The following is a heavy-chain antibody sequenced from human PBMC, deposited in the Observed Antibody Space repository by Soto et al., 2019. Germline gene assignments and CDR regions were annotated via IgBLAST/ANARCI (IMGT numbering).Heavy chain of an antibody. CDR3: ARGGSEGGLDI. CDR2: LYYTGNT. D-gene: IGHD3-10*01. V-gene: IGHV4-59*01. Sequence: QMQLQESGPGVVKPSETLSLTCTVSGAPISVFYWTWIRQAPGKGLEWIGYLYYTGNTNYNPSLKSRVAMSMDTSKKHFYLTLTSATAADTAMYFCARGGSEGGLDIWGQGTTGTVS. J-gene: IGHJ6*02. CDR1: GAPISVFY.